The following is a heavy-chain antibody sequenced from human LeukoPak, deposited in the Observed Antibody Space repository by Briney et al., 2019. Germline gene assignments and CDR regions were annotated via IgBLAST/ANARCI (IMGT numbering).Heavy chain of an antibody. J-gene: IGHJ4*02. V-gene: IGHV3-15*01. CDR3: ARYMLDSMLDSGYYGY. Sequence: GGSLRLSCAASGFTFSNAWMSWVRQAPGKGLEWVGRIKSKTDGGTTDYAAPVKGRFTISRDDSKNTLYLQMNSLKTEDTAVYYCARYMLDSMLDSGYYGYWGQGTLVTVSS. CDR1: GFTFSNAW. D-gene: IGHD3-22*01. CDR2: IKSKTDGGTT.